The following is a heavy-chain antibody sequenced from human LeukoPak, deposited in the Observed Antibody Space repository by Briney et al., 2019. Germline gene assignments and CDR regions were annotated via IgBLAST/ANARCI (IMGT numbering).Heavy chain of an antibody. Sequence: SETLSLTCTVSGDSINVNYWSWIRQPPGKGLEWIGYIYYSGSINYNPSLKSRVTISLDTSKNQFSLRLSSVTAADTAVYYCARSYDSRGYYYYSMDVWGQETTVTVSS. V-gene: IGHV4-59*01. CDR3: ARSYDSRGYYYYSMDV. CDR1: GDSINVNY. CDR2: IYYSGSI. D-gene: IGHD3-22*01. J-gene: IGHJ6*02.